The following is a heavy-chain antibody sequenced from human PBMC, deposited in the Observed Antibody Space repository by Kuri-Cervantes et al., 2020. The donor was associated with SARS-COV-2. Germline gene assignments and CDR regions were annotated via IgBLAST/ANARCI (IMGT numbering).Heavy chain of an antibody. CDR2: ISPNSGGT. Sequence: ASVKVSCKASGYTFTGYYMHWVRQAPGQGLEWMGWISPNSGGTNYAQKFQGRVTMTRDTSISTAYMELSRLRSDDTAVYYCARGVTIFGVVSYYYYMDVWGKGTTVTVSS. CDR1: GYTFTGYY. J-gene: IGHJ6*03. CDR3: ARGVTIFGVVSYYYYMDV. D-gene: IGHD3-3*01. V-gene: IGHV1-2*02.